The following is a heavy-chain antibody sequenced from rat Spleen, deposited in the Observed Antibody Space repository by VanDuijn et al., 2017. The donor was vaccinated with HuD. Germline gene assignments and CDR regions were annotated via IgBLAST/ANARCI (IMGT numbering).Heavy chain of an antibody. V-gene: IGHV5-22*01. CDR1: GFTFSDDY. CDR2: ISYEGSST. CDR3: ARHMANPYYVMDA. J-gene: IGHJ4*01. D-gene: IGHD3-4*01. Sequence: EVQLVESGGGLVQPGRSLKLSCAASGFTFSDDYMAWVRQAPKKGLEWVASISYEGSSTYYGDSVKGRFTISRDNAKSILYLQMNSLRSEDTATYYCARHMANPYYVMDAWGQGASVTVSS.